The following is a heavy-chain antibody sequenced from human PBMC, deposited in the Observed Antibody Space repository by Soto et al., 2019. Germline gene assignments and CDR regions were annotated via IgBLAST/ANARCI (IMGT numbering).Heavy chain of an antibody. J-gene: IGHJ6*02. Sequence: PGGSVRLSRASPGCTFIGDAMSWVGQVPGEGLVWVSAISGSGGSTYNADSVKGRSTLSRDNSKNTLYLQMNSPRVEDTAVYYCACPYFDFWSGYFFREYYYYGMDVRGQGTTVTVSS. CDR1: GCTFIGDA. D-gene: IGHD3-3*01. V-gene: IGHV3-23*01. CDR3: ACPYFDFWSGYFFREYYYYGMDV. CDR2: ISGSGGST.